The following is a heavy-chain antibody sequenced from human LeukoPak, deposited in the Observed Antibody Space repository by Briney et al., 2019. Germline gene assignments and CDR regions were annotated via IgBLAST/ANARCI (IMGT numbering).Heavy chain of an antibody. J-gene: IGHJ3*02. CDR3: ARDGTHLYDSSGYYYHDAFDI. Sequence: SETLSLTCTVSGGSISSSSYYWGWIRQPPGKGLEWIGSIYYSGSTYYNPSLKSRVTISVDTSKNQFSLKLSSVTAADTAVYCCARDGTHLYDSSGYYYHDAFDIWGQGTMVTVSS. CDR1: GGSISSSSYY. CDR2: IYYSGST. D-gene: IGHD3-22*01. V-gene: IGHV4-39*07.